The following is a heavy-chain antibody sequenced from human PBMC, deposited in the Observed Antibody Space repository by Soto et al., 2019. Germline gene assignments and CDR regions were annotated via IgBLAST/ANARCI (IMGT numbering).Heavy chain of an antibody. CDR3: ANALAVAGPETYYFDY. Sequence: GGSLRLSCAASGFTFSSYGMHWVRQAPGKGLEWVAVISYDGSNKYYADSVKGRFTISRDNSKNTLYLQMNSLRAEDTAVYYCANALAVAGPETYYFDYWGQGTLVTVSS. CDR1: GFTFSSYG. J-gene: IGHJ4*02. CDR2: ISYDGSNK. D-gene: IGHD6-19*01. V-gene: IGHV3-30*18.